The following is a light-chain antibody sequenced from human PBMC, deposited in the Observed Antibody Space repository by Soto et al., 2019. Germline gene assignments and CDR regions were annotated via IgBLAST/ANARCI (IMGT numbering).Light chain of an antibody. CDR2: AAS. V-gene: IGKV1-39*01. CDR1: QSISSY. Sequence: DIQMTQSPSSLSASVGDRVTITCRAGQSISSYLNWYQQKPGKAPNLLIYAASSLQSGVPSRFSGSESGTDFTLTISSLQPEDFATYYCQQSYSTPWTLGQGTKVEIK. CDR3: QQSYSTPWT. J-gene: IGKJ1*01.